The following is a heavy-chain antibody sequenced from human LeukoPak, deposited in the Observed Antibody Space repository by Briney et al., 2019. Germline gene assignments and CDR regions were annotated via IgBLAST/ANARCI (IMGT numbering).Heavy chain of an antibody. J-gene: IGHJ4*02. V-gene: IGHV3-23*01. CDR2: ISSSGNT. CDR1: GFTFSRSA. D-gene: IGHD6-13*01. Sequence: GGSLRLSCAASGFTFSRSAMTWVHQTPGKGLDWVSSISSSGNTYYADSVKGRFTISRDNSKNMLYLQMNSLRAEDTAVYYCVKGRISEDGLDFWGQGTLVTVSS. CDR3: VKGRISEDGLDF.